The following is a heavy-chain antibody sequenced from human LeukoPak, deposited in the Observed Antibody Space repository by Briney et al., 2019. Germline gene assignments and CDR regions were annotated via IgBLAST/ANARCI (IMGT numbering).Heavy chain of an antibody. J-gene: IGHJ4*02. Sequence: GGPLLLFCSASGFTFSDSYMRWSRQAPGQVLEWVSCISSSGSTIYYADSVKGRFTISRDNAKNSLYLQMNSLRADDTAVYYCARRCIVGATTDCFDYWGQGTMVTVSS. CDR3: ARRCIVGATTDCFDY. D-gene: IGHD1-26*01. CDR2: ISSSGSTI. V-gene: IGHV3-11*01. CDR1: GFTFSDSY.